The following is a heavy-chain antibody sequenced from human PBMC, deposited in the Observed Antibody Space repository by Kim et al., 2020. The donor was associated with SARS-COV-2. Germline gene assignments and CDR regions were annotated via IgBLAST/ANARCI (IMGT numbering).Heavy chain of an antibody. V-gene: IGHV4-4*02. CDR1: GGSISSSNW. Sequence: SETLSLTCAVSGGSISSSNWWSWVRQPPGKGLEWIGEIYHSGSTNYNPSLKSRVTISVDKSKNQFSLKLSSVTAADTAVYYCARLDGSGSSPAGFIDYWGQGTLVTVSS. CDR3: ARLDGSGSSPAGFIDY. CDR2: IYHSGST. J-gene: IGHJ4*02. D-gene: IGHD3-10*01.